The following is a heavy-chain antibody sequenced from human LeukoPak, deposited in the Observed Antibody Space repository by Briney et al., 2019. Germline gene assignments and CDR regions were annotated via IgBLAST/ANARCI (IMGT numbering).Heavy chain of an antibody. D-gene: IGHD3-22*01. J-gene: IGHJ4*02. CDR2: INPNSGGT. Sequence: ASVKVSCKASGYTFTSYGISWVRQAPGQVLEWMGWINPNSGGTNYAQKFQGRVTMTRDTSISTAYMELSRLRSDDTAVYYCARALSSGQDCWGQGTLVTVSS. V-gene: IGHV1-2*02. CDR3: ARALSSGQDC. CDR1: GYTFTSYG.